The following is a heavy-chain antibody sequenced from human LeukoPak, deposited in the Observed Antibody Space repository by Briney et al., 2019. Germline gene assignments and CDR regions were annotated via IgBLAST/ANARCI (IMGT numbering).Heavy chain of an antibody. J-gene: IGHJ5*01. V-gene: IGHV4-4*07. CDR3: ARGYRSTTHCHFDS. CDR1: GQSTTTYR. CDR2: IDEDGST. Sequence: SETLSLTCSVSGQSTTTYRWSWIRQFAAKGLEWMGRIDEDGSTTYSPSLRSRVTVSADTSKNQVSLKLKFVTAADTAVYFCARGYRSTTHCHFDSWGRGTLVTVSS. D-gene: IGHD2-2*01.